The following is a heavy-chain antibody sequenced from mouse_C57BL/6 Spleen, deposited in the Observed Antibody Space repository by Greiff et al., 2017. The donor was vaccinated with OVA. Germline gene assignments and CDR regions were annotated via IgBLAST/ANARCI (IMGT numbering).Heavy chain of an antibody. CDR2: INPSNGGT. V-gene: IGHV1-53*01. Sequence: QVHVKQSGTELVKPGASVKLSCKASGYTFTSYWMHWVKQRPGQGLEWIGNINPSNGGTNYNEKFKSKATLTVDKSSSTAYMQLSSLTSEDSAVYYCARSPIYDGYSFAYWGQGTLVTVSA. D-gene: IGHD2-3*01. CDR3: ARSPIYDGYSFAY. J-gene: IGHJ3*01. CDR1: GYTFTSYW.